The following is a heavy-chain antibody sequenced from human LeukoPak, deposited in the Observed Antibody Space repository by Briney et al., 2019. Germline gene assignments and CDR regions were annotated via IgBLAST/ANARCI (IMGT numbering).Heavy chain of an antibody. V-gene: IGHV3-7*05. CDR1: GFTFSTYA. J-gene: IGHJ4*02. Sequence: GGSLRLSCAASGFTFSTYAMTWVRQAPGRGLEWVARIKEDGSDTYYVDSVKGRFTISRDKAKKTVYLQMNSLRGEDTAVYYCAREWWYLDYWGQGTLVTVSS. D-gene: IGHD2-15*01. CDR3: AREWWYLDY. CDR2: IKEDGSDT.